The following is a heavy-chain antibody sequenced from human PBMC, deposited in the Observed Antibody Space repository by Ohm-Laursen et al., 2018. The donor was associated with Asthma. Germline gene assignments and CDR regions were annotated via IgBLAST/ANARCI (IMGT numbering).Heavy chain of an antibody. J-gene: IGHJ4*02. V-gene: IGHV4-31*03. D-gene: IGHD3-9*01. CDR3: AREDFDWPPGYCDY. CDR2: IYYSGIT. Sequence: SQTLSLTCTVSGGSISSGGYYWSWIRQHPGKGLEWIGYIYYSGITYSNPSLRSRVSISVDTSKNQFSLKLSSVTAADTAVYYCAREDFDWPPGYCDYWGQGTLVTVSS. CDR1: GGSISSGGYY.